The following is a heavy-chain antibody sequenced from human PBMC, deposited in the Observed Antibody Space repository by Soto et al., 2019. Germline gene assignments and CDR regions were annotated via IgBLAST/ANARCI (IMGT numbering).Heavy chain of an antibody. CDR3: ARGGNPINRAAASPFGY. CDR2: TYYRSKWYN. D-gene: IGHD6-13*01. J-gene: IGHJ4*02. V-gene: IGHV6-1*01. CDR1: GDSVSSNSAA. Sequence: SQTLSLTCAISGDSVSSNSAAWNWIRQSPSRGLEWLGRTYYRSKWYNDYAVSVKSRITINPDTSKNQFSLKLSSVTAADTAVYYCARGGNPINRAAASPFGYWGQGTLVTVSS.